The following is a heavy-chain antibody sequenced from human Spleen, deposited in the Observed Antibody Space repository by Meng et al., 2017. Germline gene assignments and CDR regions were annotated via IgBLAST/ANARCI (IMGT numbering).Heavy chain of an antibody. D-gene: IGHD6-19*01. CDR2: ISNDGSNK. J-gene: IGHJ4*02. Sequence: LSLTCAASGFTFSNNAIHWVRQAPGKGLEWVAFISNDGSNKYYVDSVRGRFTISRENSKNTLYLQMNSLRAEDTAIYYCARGGSSDLPLDYWGQGTLVTVSS. V-gene: IGHV3-30*04. CDR3: ARGGSSDLPLDY. CDR1: GFTFSNNA.